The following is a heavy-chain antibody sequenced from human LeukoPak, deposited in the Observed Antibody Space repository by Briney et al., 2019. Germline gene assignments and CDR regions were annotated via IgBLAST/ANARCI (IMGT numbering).Heavy chain of an antibody. J-gene: IGHJ3*01. CDR3: ARGDFWSGDYTDAFDV. CDR2: IKPDGSGQ. D-gene: IGHD3-3*01. Sequence: GGSLRLSCAASGFTFNNYWMSWVRQAPGKGLEWVANIKPDGSGQYCVDSVKGRFSISRDNVRNALYLQMNSLRVGDTALYYCARGDFWSGDYTDAFDVWGQGTMVTVSS. CDR1: GFTFNNYW. V-gene: IGHV3-7*04.